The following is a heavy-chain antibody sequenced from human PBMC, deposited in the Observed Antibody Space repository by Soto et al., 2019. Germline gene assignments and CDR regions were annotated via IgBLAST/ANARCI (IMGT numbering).Heavy chain of an antibody. CDR2: IYYSGST. V-gene: IGHV4-30-4*01. Sequence: PSETLSLTCTVSGGSISRGDYYWSWIRQPPGKGLEWIGYIYYSGSTYYNPSLKSRVTISVDTSKNQFSLKLSSVTAADTAVYYCARDLNVVVPGGWFDPWGQGTLVTVSS. D-gene: IGHD2-2*01. CDR1: GGSISRGDYY. CDR3: ARDLNVVVPGGWFDP. J-gene: IGHJ5*02.